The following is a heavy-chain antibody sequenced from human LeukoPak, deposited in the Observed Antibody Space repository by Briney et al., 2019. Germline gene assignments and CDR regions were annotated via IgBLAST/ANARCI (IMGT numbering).Heavy chain of an antibody. J-gene: IGHJ3*02. CDR3: AKGDIAVAGTNAFDI. CDR1: GFTFDDYA. V-gene: IGHV3-9*01. CDR2: ISWNSGSI. Sequence: PGGSLRLSCAASGFTFDDYAMHWVRQAPGKGLEWVSGISWNSGSIGYADSVKGRFTISRDNAKNSLYLQMNSLRAEDTALYYCAKGDIAVAGTNAFDIWGQGTMVTVSS. D-gene: IGHD6-19*01.